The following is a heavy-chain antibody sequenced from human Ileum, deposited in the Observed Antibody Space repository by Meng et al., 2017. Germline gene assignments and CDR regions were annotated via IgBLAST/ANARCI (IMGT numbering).Heavy chain of an antibody. CDR2: KQQDGTDK. CDR1: GFTFNSHW. CDR3: VRHAGVGWAGQDY. V-gene: IGHV3-7*01. J-gene: IGHJ4*02. D-gene: IGHD1-14*01. Sequence: GGSLRLSCAVSGFTFNSHWMSWVRQAPGKGLEWVAIKQQDGTDKQYVGSVRGRFTISRDNAKNSLYLQMNSLRGEDTALYYCVRHAGVGWAGQDYWGQGTLVTVSS.